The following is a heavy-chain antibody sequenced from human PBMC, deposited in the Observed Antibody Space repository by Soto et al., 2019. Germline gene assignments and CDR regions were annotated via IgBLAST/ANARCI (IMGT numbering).Heavy chain of an antibody. CDR3: AIAKLAYLPNNWYFDL. V-gene: IGHV1-69*12. Sequence: QVQLVQSGAEVKKPGSSVKVSCKASGGTFSSYAISWVRQAPGQGLEWMGGIIPIFGTANYAQKLQGRVTITADESTSTAYMEPSSLRPEDTAVYYCAIAKLAYLPNNWYFDLWVRGTLVTVSS. D-gene: IGHD1-26*01. J-gene: IGHJ2*01. CDR1: GGTFSSYA. CDR2: IIPIFGTA.